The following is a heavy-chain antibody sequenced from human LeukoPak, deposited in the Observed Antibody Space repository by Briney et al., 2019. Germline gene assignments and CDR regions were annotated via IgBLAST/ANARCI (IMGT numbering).Heavy chain of an antibody. D-gene: IGHD3-10*01. CDR3: ARHKNYGSGRRVDP. V-gene: IGHV4-61*08. J-gene: IGHJ5*02. CDR2: ISYSGST. Sequence: PSETLSLTCTVSGGSISSGGYYWIWIRQPPGKGLEWIGYISYSGSTYYNPSLKSRVTISVDTSRNQLSLQLSSVTAADTAVYYCARHKNYGSGRRVDPWGQGTLVTVSS. CDR1: GGSISSGGYY.